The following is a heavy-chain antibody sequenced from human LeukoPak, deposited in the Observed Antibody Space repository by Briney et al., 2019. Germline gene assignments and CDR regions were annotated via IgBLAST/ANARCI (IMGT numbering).Heavy chain of an antibody. CDR3: ARDVAYSSSSGAFDI. J-gene: IGHJ3*02. CDR2: INHSGNT. Sequence: PSETLSLTCAVYGGSISGYYWSWIRQPPGKGLEWIGEINHSGNTNYNPSLKSRVTISLDTSKNQFSLKLSSVTAADTAVYYCARDVAYSSSSGAFDIWGQGTMVTVSS. CDR1: GGSISGYY. D-gene: IGHD6-6*01. V-gene: IGHV4-34*01.